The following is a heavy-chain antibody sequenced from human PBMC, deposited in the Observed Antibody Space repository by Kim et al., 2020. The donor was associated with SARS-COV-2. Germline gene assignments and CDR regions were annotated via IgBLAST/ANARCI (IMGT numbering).Heavy chain of an antibody. CDR3: TSIFEY. Sequence: DAGSRYYADSVKGRFTTSRDNANNMVYLQMNSLRVDDTAIYYCTSIFEYWGQGALVTVSS. CDR2: DAGSR. D-gene: IGHD3-3*02. J-gene: IGHJ4*02. V-gene: IGHV3-74*01.